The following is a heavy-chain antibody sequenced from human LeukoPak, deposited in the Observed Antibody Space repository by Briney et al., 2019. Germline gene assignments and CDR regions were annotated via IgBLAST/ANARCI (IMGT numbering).Heavy chain of an antibody. CDR1: GGSFSGYY. CDR3: ARGGQRRIVATRGGGWFDP. CDR2: INHSGST. D-gene: IGHD5-12*01. V-gene: IGHV4-34*01. Sequence: PSETLSLTCAVYGGSFSGYYWSWIRQPPGKGLEWIGEINHSGSTNYNPSLKSRVTISVDTSKNQFSLKLSSVTAADTAVYYCARGGQRRIVATRGGGWFDPWGQGTLVTVSS. J-gene: IGHJ5*02.